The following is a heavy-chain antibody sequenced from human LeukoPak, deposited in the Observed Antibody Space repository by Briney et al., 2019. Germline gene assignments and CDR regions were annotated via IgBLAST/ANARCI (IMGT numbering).Heavy chain of an antibody. CDR1: GYTFTGYY. CDR3: ARGVGATPSRFDY. J-gene: IGHJ4*02. Sequence: ASVKVSCKASGYTFTGYYMHWVRQAPGQGLEWMGWINPNSGGTNYAQKFQGRVTMTRDTSISTAYMELSRLRSDDTAVYYCARGVGATPSRFDYWGQGTLVTVPS. D-gene: IGHD1-26*01. CDR2: INPNSGGT. V-gene: IGHV1-2*02.